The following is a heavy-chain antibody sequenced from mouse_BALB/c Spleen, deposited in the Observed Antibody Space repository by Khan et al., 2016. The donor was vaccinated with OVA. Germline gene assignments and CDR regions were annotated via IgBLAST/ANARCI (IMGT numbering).Heavy chain of an antibody. Sequence: QIQLVQSGPELKKPGETVKISCKASGYSFTNYGMNWVNQSPGKALKWMGWINTYTGNPTYADDFKGRFAFSLETSASTAYLQINNLKNDDTATYFGARPPYLSYTLDHWGQGTSVTVSS. J-gene: IGHJ4*01. CDR2: INTYTGNP. CDR3: ARPPYLSYTLDH. CDR1: GYSFTNYG. D-gene: IGHD2-10*01. V-gene: IGHV9-3-1*01.